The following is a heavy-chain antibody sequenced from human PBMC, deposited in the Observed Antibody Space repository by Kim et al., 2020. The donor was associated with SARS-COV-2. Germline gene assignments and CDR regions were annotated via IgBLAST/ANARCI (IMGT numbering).Heavy chain of an antibody. D-gene: IGHD3-16*01. CDR1: GFPFRGYW. V-gene: IGHV3-7*03. Sequence: GGSLRLSCAASGFPFRGYWMSWVRQAPGKGLEWVANIKEDGSDMYYVDSVKGRFTISRDSAKNSLYLQMNSLRVEDTAVYYCAREKGALTGVDYWGQGTL. CDR3: AREKGALTGVDY. J-gene: IGHJ4*02. CDR2: IKEDGSDM.